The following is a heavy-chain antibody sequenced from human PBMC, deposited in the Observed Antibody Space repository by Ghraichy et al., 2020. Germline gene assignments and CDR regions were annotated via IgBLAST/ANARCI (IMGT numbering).Heavy chain of an antibody. CDR2: ISYDGSNK. CDR1: GFTFSSYG. Sequence: GGSLRLSCAASGFTFSSYGMHWVRQAPGKGLEWVAVISYDGSNKNYADSVKGRFTISRDNSKNTLYLQMNSLRAEDTAVYYCAKSVVREGLIDYWGQGTLVTVSS. D-gene: IGHD5-24*01. J-gene: IGHJ4*02. CDR3: AKSVVREGLIDY. V-gene: IGHV3-30*18.